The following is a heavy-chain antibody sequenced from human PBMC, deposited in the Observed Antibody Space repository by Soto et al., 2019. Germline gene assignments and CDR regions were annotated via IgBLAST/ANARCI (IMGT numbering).Heavy chain of an antibody. V-gene: IGHV4-38-2*01. CDR2: IYPSGST. J-gene: IGHJ5*02. CDR3: ARVGLDAAMVEGDLYNWCGR. D-gene: IGHD5-18*01. CDR1: GYSISSGYY. Sequence: SETLSLTCAVSGYSISSGYYWVWIRQPPGKGLEWMRSIYPSGSTYYNPSLKSRVTISVDTSKNQFSLKLSSVTAADTAVFYCARVGLDAAMVEGDLYNWCGRWGQCTLVTVAS.